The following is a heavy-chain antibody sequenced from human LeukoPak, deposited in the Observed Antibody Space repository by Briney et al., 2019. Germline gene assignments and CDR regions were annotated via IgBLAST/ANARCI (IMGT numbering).Heavy chain of an antibody. CDR2: IWYDGSNK. CDR1: GFTFSSYG. Sequence: EGSLRLSCAASGFTFSSYGMHWVRQAPGKGLEWVAVIWYDGSNKYYADSVKGRFTISRDNSKNTLYLQMNSLSAEDTAVYYCARDLKLTKKQWLVPGYWGQGTLVTVSS. CDR3: ARDLKLTKKQWLVPGY. D-gene: IGHD6-19*01. J-gene: IGHJ4*02. V-gene: IGHV3-33*01.